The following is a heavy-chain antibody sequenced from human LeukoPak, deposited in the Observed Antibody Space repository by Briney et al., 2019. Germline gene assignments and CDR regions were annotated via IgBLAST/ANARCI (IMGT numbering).Heavy chain of an antibody. J-gene: IGHJ6*03. D-gene: IGHD4-23*01. CDR2: ISYSAST. V-gene: IGHV4-39*02. Sequence: SETLSLTCSVSGGSISSRSYYWGWIRHPPGKGLEWIGSISYSASTYYNPSLKSRVTISVDTSRNHFSLRLSSVTAADTAVYYCARLHYGGNYGYYYYYMDVWGKGTTVTISS. CDR3: ARLHYGGNYGYYYYYMDV. CDR1: GGSISSRSYY.